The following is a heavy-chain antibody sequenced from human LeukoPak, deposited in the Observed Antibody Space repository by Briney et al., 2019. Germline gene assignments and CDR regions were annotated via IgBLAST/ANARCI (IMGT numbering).Heavy chain of an antibody. J-gene: IGHJ3*02. CDR1: GGSISSGGYS. D-gene: IGHD3-22*01. Sequence: PSQTLSLTCAVSGGSISSGGYSCSWIRQPPGKGLEWIGYIYHSGSTYYNPSLKSRVTISVDRSKNQFSLKLSSVTAADTAVYYSARARPFTMIVVAPPNDAFDIWGQATMVTVSS. CDR2: IYHSGST. V-gene: IGHV4-30-2*01. CDR3: ARARPFTMIVVAPPNDAFDI.